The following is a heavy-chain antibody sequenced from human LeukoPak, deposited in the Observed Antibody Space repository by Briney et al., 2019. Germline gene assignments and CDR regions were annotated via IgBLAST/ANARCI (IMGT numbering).Heavy chain of an antibody. CDR3: ARLLDISDH. D-gene: IGHD3-22*01. CDR1: GFTFSTYE. Sequence: GGSLRLSCAASGFTFSTYEMNWVRQAPGKGLEWLSYITGGGSTKYYADSVRGRFTISRDNSKNSLYLQINSLRAEDTAVYYCARLLDISDHWGQGTPVTVSS. V-gene: IGHV3-48*03. CDR2: ITGGGSTK. J-gene: IGHJ4*02.